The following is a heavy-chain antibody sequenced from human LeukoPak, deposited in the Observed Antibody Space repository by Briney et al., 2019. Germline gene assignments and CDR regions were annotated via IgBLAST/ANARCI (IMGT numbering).Heavy chain of an antibody. J-gene: IGHJ4*02. CDR3: ARARDSSSWYVLCY. V-gene: IGHV1-69*13. CDR1: GYTFTSYA. D-gene: IGHD6-13*01. Sequence: SVKVSCKASGYTFTSYAMHWVRQAPGQRLEWMGGIIPIFGTANYAQKFQGRVTITADESTSTAYMELSSLRSEDTAVYYCARARDSSSWYVLCYWGQGTLVTVSS. CDR2: IIPIFGTA.